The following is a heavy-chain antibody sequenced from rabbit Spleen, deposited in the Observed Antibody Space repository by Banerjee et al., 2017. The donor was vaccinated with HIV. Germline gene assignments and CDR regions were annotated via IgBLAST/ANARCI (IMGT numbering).Heavy chain of an antibody. V-gene: IGHV1S40*01. CDR3: ARDAGTSFSTYGMDL. J-gene: IGHJ6*01. D-gene: IGHD8-1*01. CDR1: GFDFSSNA. CDR2: IATGNSDST. Sequence: QSLEESGGGLVQPGASLTLTCTASGFDFSSNAMCWVRQAPGKGLEWIACIATGNSDSTYYASWAKGRFTISKTSSTTVTLQMTSLTVADTATYFCARDAGTSFSTYGMDLWGPGTLVTVS.